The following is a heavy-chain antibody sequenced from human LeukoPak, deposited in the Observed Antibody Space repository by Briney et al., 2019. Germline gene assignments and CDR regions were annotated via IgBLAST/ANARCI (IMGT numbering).Heavy chain of an antibody. V-gene: IGHV4-30-4*01. J-gene: IGHJ4*02. CDR1: GGSISSGDYY. D-gene: IGHD2-15*01. Sequence: SETLSPTCTVSGGSISSGDYYWSWIRQPPGKGLEWIGYIYYSGSTYYNPSLKSRVTISVDTSKNQFSLKLSSVTAADTAVYYCASSRRISVVVVAAPRFDYWGQGTLVTVSS. CDR3: ASSRRISVVVVAAPRFDY. CDR2: IYYSGST.